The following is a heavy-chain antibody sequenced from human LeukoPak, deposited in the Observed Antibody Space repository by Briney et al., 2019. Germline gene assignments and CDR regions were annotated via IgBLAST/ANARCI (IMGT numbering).Heavy chain of an antibody. J-gene: IGHJ5*02. CDR3: VRIPNTAGFPNWFDP. CDR2: IGANSDDV. V-gene: IGHV3-21*01. Sequence: GGSLRLSCAGSGFTFSTHTMNWVRQAPGRGLEWVSSIGANSDDVYYADSVKGRFTISRDNAKSSLYLQMNSLRTEDTAVYYCVRIPNTAGFPNWFDPWGQGTLVTVSS. CDR1: GFTFSTHT. D-gene: IGHD2-2*02.